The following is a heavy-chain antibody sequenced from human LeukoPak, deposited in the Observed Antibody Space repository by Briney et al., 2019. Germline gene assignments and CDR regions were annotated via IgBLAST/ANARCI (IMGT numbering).Heavy chain of an antibody. J-gene: IGHJ4*02. V-gene: IGHV3-23*01. D-gene: IGHD6-13*01. CDR2: IRGSGGNT. CDR1: GFTFSHYA. CDR3: AQDGYSSSWYYFDY. Sequence: GGSLRLSCAASGFTFSHYAMSWVRQAPGKGLEWVSGIRGSGGNTYYADSVKGRFTISRDNSKNTLYLQMNSLRAEDTALYYCAQDGYSSSWYYFDYWGQGTLVTVSS.